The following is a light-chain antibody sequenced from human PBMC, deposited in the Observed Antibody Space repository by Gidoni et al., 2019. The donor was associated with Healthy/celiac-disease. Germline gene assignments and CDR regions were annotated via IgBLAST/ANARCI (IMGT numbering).Light chain of an antibody. CDR3: QQYDNLPYT. Sequence: DIQMTQSPSSLSASVGDRVTITCQAGQDISNYLNWYQQKPGKAPKLLIYDASNLETGVPSRFSGSGSGTDITFTISSLQPEDIATYYCQQYDNLPYTFGQGTKLEIK. CDR1: QDISNY. CDR2: DAS. V-gene: IGKV1-33*01. J-gene: IGKJ2*01.